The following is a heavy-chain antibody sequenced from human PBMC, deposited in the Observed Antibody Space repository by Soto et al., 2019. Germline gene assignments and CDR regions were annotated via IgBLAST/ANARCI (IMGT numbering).Heavy chain of an antibody. CDR1: GYKVSTWHNFTSYW. V-gene: IGHV5-51*01. CDR3: ARPDCSGGSCYVDY. J-gene: IGHJ4*02. D-gene: IGHD2-15*01. Sequence: GESLKISCVGSGYKVSTWHNFTSYWIAWVRQMPGEGLEWMGIIYPGDSDTRYSPSFQGQVTISADKSISTAYLQWSSLKASDTAMYYCARPDCSGGSCYVDYWGQGTLVTVSS. CDR2: IYPGDSDT.